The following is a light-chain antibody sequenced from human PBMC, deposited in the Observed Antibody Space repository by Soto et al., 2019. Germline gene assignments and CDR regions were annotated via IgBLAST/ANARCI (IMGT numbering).Light chain of an antibody. CDR1: QGISSY. Sequence: DIQLTQSPSFLSASVGDRVTITCRASQGISSYLAWYQQKPGKAPKLLIYAASTLQSGVPSRFSGSGSGTEVTLTISSLQAEDFATYYCQQLNSYPPYTFGQGTKLEIK. CDR2: AAS. V-gene: IGKV1-9*01. CDR3: QQLNSYPPYT. J-gene: IGKJ2*01.